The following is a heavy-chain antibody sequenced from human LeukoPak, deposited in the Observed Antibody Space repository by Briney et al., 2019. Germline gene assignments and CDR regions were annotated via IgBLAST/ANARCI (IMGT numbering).Heavy chain of an antibody. CDR2: ISYNGDST. Sequence: PGGSLRLSCSGSGFTFSKHNMHWVRQAPGRGLEYVSAISYNGDSTYYVDSVKGRFTISRDNSKNTLYLQMSSLRPEDTAVYYCVSDRETQEQIWGPGTLVTVSS. CDR3: VSDRETQEQI. D-gene: IGHD1-26*01. V-gene: IGHV3-64D*09. J-gene: IGHJ3*02. CDR1: GFTFSKHN.